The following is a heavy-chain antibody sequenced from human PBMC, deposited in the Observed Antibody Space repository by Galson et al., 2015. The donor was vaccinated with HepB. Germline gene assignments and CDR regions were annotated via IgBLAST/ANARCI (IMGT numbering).Heavy chain of an antibody. Sequence: SVKVSCKASGYTFTSYYVHWVRQAPGQGLEWMGIINPSAGSTLYAQRFQGRVTITRDTSTSTVYMELSSLRSEDTALYYCAREQPQNTPAHTYFDYWGQGTLVTVSS. CDR3: AREQPQNTPAHTYFDY. CDR2: INPSAGST. J-gene: IGHJ4*02. D-gene: IGHD2-15*01. V-gene: IGHV1-46*01. CDR1: GYTFTSYY.